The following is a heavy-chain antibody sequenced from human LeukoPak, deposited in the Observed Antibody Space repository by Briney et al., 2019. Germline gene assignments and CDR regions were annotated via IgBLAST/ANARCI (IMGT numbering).Heavy chain of an antibody. Sequence: SETLSLTCAVSGASISSPNWWSWVRQPPGKGLEWIGEIYHSGSTNYNPSLESRATISVDKSKNQFSLKLNSVTAEDTAVYYCARLREIPVFGVVTKSTSYFDYWGQGTLVTVSS. J-gene: IGHJ4*02. CDR2: IYHSGST. V-gene: IGHV4-4*02. D-gene: IGHD3-3*01. CDR3: ARLREIPVFGVVTKSTSYFDY. CDR1: GASISSPNW.